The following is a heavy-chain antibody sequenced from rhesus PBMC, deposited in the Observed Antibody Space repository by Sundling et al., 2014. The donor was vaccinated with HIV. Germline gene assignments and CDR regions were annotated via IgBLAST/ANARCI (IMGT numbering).Heavy chain of an antibody. J-gene: IGHJ4*01. D-gene: IGHD5-30*01. CDR2: LHSSGGTN. V-gene: IGHV4-127*01. CDR3: ARLPGYNGYKYYFDY. CDR1: GDSISGGSG. Sequence: QVQLQESGPGLVKPSETLSLTCAVSGDSISGGSGWSWIRQPPGKGLEWIGNLHSSGGTNFLNPSLKSRVTLSVDTSKNQFSLKLTSVTAADTAMYYCARLPGYNGYKYYFDYWGQGVLVTVSS.